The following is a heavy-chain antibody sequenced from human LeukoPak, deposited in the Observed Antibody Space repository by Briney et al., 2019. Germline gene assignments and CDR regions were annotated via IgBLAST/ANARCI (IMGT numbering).Heavy chain of an antibody. V-gene: IGHV1-69*01. Sequence: SVKVSCKASGGTFSSYAISWVRQAPGQGLEWMGGIIPIFGTANYAQKFQGRVTITADESTSTAYMELSSLRSEDTAVYYCARDGRFEYSHFYYFDFWGQGTLVTVSS. CDR1: GGTFSSYA. CDR3: ARDGRFEYSHFYYFDF. J-gene: IGHJ4*02. D-gene: IGHD6-6*01. CDR2: IIPIFGTA.